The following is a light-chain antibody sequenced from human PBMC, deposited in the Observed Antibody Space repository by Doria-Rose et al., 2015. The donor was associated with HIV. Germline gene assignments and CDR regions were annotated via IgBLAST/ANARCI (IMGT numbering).Light chain of an antibody. J-gene: IGKJ1*01. Sequence: QSPGTLSLSPGGRATLSCRASQSFSSTYLAWYQQKPGQAPSLLIYDGSTSATGIPDRFSASGSGTDFTLTINRLETEDFARYYCQQYGSSWTFGQGTKVEI. CDR2: DGS. CDR3: QQYGSSWT. CDR1: QSFSSTY. V-gene: IGKV3-20*01.